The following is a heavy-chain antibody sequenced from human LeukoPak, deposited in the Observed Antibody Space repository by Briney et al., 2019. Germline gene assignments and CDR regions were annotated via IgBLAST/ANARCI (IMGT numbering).Heavy chain of an antibody. CDR1: GFTFSSYA. Sequence: GGSLRLSCAASGFTFSSYAMHWVRQAPGKGLEWVAVISYDGSNKYYADSVKGRFTISRDNAKNSLYLQMNSLRAEDTAVYYCARSYSGYDGAFDIWGQGTMVTVSS. V-gene: IGHV3-30-3*01. CDR3: ARSYSGYDGAFDI. J-gene: IGHJ3*02. D-gene: IGHD5-12*01. CDR2: ISYDGSNK.